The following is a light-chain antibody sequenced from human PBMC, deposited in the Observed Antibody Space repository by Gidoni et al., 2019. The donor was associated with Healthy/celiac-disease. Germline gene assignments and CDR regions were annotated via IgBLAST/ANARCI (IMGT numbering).Light chain of an antibody. CDR2: GAS. Sequence: EIVLTQSPGTLSLSPGERATLSCRASQSVSSSYLAWYQQKPGQAPRLLIYGASSRATGIPDFTLTISRLEPEDFAVYYCQQYGSSLGLTFGGGTKVEIK. V-gene: IGKV3-20*01. J-gene: IGKJ4*01. CDR3: QQYGSSLGLT. CDR1: QSVSSSY.